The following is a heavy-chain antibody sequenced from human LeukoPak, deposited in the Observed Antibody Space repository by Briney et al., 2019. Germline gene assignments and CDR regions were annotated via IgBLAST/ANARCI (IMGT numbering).Heavy chain of an antibody. J-gene: IGHJ4*02. Sequence: PVKASCKASRGIFSSYAINWVRPATGQGLQWMGGIIPIFGTANYAQKFQGRVTITADESTSTAYMELSSLRSEDTAVYYCARDFSSSSLSYWGQGTLVTVSS. CDR1: RGIFSSYA. CDR3: ARDFSSSSLSY. D-gene: IGHD6-13*01. CDR2: IIPIFGTA. V-gene: IGHV1-69*01.